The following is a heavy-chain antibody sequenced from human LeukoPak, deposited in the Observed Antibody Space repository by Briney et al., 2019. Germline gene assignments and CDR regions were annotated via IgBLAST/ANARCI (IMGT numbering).Heavy chain of an antibody. J-gene: IGHJ4*02. CDR3: ARVIAVAGAEGIGY. Sequence: GGSLRLSCAASGFTFSSYEMNWVRQAPGKGLEWVSYISSSGSTIYYADSVKGRFTISRDNAKNSLYPQMNSLRAEDTAVYYCARVIAVAGAEGIGYWGQGTLVTVSS. CDR1: GFTFSSYE. CDR2: ISSSGSTI. V-gene: IGHV3-48*03. D-gene: IGHD6-19*01.